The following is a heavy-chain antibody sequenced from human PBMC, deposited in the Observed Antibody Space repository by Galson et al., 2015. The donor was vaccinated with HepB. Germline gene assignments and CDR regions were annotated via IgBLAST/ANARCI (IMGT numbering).Heavy chain of an antibody. CDR2: IYYSGYT. J-gene: IGHJ6*02. V-gene: IGHV4-39*01. CDR1: GDSIRSSGYY. CDR3: ARLEQWVVDSYYGMDV. Sequence: ETLSLTCSVSGDSIRSSGYYWGWIRQPPGKGLEWIGSIYYSGYTYYNPSLKSRITISVDTPKNEFSLKLRSVTAVDTAVYYCARLEQWVVDSYYGMDVWGQGTTVTVSS. D-gene: IGHD6-19*01.